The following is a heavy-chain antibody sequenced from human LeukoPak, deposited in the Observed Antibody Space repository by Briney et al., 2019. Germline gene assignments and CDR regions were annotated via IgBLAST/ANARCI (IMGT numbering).Heavy chain of an antibody. Sequence: PGGSLRLSCAASGFTFSSYAMSWVRQAPGKGLEWVSTLSSSGVGAFYPGSVKGRFTISRDTSKNTLYLQINSLRAEDTAVYYCARDGGNFDVDYWGQGTLVTVSS. CDR1: GFTFSSYA. CDR2: LSSSGVGA. CDR3: ARDGGNFDVDY. V-gene: IGHV3-23*01. D-gene: IGHD3-9*01. J-gene: IGHJ4*02.